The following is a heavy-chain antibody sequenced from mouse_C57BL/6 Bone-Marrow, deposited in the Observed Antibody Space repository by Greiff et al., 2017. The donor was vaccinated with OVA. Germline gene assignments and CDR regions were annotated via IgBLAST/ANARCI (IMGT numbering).Heavy chain of an antibody. D-gene: IGHD3-3*01. Sequence: EVMLVESEGGLVQPGSSMKLSCTASGFTFSDYYMAWVRQVPEKGLEWVANINYDGSSTYYLDSLKSRFIISRDNAKNILYLQMSSLKSEDTATYYCARGGWDWYFDDWGTGTTVTVSS. V-gene: IGHV5-16*01. CDR3: ARGGWDWYFDD. CDR2: INYDGSST. CDR1: GFTFSDYY. J-gene: IGHJ1*03.